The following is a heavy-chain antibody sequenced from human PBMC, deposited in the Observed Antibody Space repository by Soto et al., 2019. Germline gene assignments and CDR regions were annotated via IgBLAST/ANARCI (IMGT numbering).Heavy chain of an antibody. J-gene: IGHJ4*02. CDR1: GFTFDYYA. Sequence: EVQLVESGGGLVQPGRSLRLSCVASGFTFDYYAMHWVRQAPGKGLEWVSGISWNSASIGYADSVKGRFTISRDNAKNSLCLQMNSLRAEDTALYYCTKEDLLRGYSGYGHFDYWGQGTLVTVSS. D-gene: IGHD5-12*01. CDR3: TKEDLLRGYSGYGHFDY. V-gene: IGHV3-9*01. CDR2: ISWNSASI.